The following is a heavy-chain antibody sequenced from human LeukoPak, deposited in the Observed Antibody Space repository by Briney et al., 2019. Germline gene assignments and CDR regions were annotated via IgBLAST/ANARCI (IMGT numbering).Heavy chain of an antibody. Sequence: GASVKVSCRAPGGTFSSYAISWVRQAPGQGLEWMGRIIPILGIANYAQKFQGRVTITADKSTSTAYMELSSLRSEDTAVYYCASSGYSYGSRLGYWGQGTLVTVSS. J-gene: IGHJ4*02. V-gene: IGHV1-69*04. D-gene: IGHD5-18*01. CDR2: IIPILGIA. CDR3: ASSGYSYGSRLGY. CDR1: GGTFSSYA.